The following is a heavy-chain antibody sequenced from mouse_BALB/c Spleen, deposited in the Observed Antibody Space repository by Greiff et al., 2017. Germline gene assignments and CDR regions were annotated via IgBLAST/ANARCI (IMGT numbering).Heavy chain of an antibody. CDR1: GFNIKDTY. D-gene: IGHD1-1*01. Sequence: VQLHQSGAELVKPGASVKLSCTASGFNIKDTYMHWVKQRPEQGLEWIGRIDPANGNTKYDPKFQGKATITADTSSNTAYLQLSSLTSEDTAVYYCAKSYYYGSSYGYWGQGTTLTVSS. CDR3: AKSYYYGSSYGY. V-gene: IGHV14-3*02. J-gene: IGHJ2*01. CDR2: IDPANGNT.